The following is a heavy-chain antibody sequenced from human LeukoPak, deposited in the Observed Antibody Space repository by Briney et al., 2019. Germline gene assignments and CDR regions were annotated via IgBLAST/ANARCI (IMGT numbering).Heavy chain of an antibody. CDR3: ARVKDDYGDN. J-gene: IGHJ4*02. CDR2: IKQDGSEK. D-gene: IGHD2-15*01. Sequence: GGSLRLSCAASGFTFSSYEMNWVRQAPGKGLEWVANIKQDGSEKYYVDSVKGRFTISRDNAKNSLYLQMNSLRAEDTAVYYCARVKDDYGDNWGQGTLVTVSS. CDR1: GFTFSSYE. V-gene: IGHV3-7*01.